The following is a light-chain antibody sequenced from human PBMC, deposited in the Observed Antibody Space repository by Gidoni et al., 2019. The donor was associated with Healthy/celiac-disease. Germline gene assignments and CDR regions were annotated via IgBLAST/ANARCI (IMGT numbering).Light chain of an antibody. CDR3: QQSYSTPPVT. CDR2: AAS. Sequence: DIQMTQSPSSLSASVGDRVTITCRASQSISSYLNWYQQKPGKAPKLLIYAASSLQIGVQSRFSVSGSGTDFTLTISSLQPEAFATYYCQQSYSTPPVTFXQXTKVEIK. J-gene: IGKJ1*01. V-gene: IGKV1-39*01. CDR1: QSISSY.